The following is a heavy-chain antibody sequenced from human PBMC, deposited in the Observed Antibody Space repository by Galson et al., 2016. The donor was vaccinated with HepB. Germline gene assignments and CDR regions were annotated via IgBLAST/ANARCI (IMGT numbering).Heavy chain of an antibody. D-gene: IGHD6-19*01. V-gene: IGHV3-11*06. Sequence: SLRLSCAASGFTFSDYYMSWIRQAPGKGLEWVSYISGSSSFTNYADSVKGRFTISRDNAKNSLYLQMNSLRAEDTALYYCARDHERQWLGGQGTLVTVSS. CDR2: ISGSSSFT. CDR3: ARDHERQWL. J-gene: IGHJ4*02. CDR1: GFTFSDYY.